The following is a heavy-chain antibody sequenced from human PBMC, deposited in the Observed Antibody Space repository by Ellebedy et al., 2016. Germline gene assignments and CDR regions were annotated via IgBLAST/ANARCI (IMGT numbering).Heavy chain of an antibody. Sequence: GGSLRLSCAASGFTFSSYGMHWVRQAPGKGLEWVAVIWYDGSNKYYADSVKGRFTISRDNSKNTLYLQMNSLRAEDTAVYYCARGLKVRSSIAARPSYGMDVWGQGTTVTVSS. CDR1: GFTFSSYG. J-gene: IGHJ6*02. V-gene: IGHV3-33*01. CDR3: ARGLKVRSSIAARPSYGMDV. CDR2: IWYDGSNK. D-gene: IGHD6-6*01.